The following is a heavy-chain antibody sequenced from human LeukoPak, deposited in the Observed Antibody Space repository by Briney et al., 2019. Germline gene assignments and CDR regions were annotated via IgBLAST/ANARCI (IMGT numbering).Heavy chain of an antibody. D-gene: IGHD2-15*01. CDR1: GFTFSSYA. CDR3: ARDGQHKAYCSGGSCYFRAFDI. CDR2: ISYDGSNK. V-gene: IGHV3-30-3*01. J-gene: IGHJ3*02. Sequence: PGGSLRLSCAASGFTFSSYAMHWVRQAPGKGLEWVAVISYDGSNKYYADSVKGRFTISRDNSKNTLYLQMNSLRAEDTAVHYCARDGQHKAYCSGGSCYFRAFDIWGQGTMVTVSS.